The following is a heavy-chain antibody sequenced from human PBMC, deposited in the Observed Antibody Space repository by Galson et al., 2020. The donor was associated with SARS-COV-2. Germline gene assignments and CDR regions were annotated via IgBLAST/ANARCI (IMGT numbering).Heavy chain of an antibody. V-gene: IGHV1-8*01. CDR2: MNPNSGNT. D-gene: IGHD2-2*01. CDR3: ARGGRYCSSTSCYSDEPFDY. Sequence: GESLKISCKASGYTFTSYDINWVRQATGQGLKWMGWMNPNSGNTSYAQKFQGRVTITRNTSISTAYMELSSLRSEDTAVYYCARGGRYCSSTSCYSDEPFDYWGQGTLVTVSS. CDR1: GYTFTSYD. J-gene: IGHJ4*02.